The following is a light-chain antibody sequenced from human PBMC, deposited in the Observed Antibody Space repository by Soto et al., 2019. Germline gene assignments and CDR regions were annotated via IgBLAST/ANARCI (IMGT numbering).Light chain of an antibody. V-gene: IGLV4-69*01. CDR2: LNSDGSH. J-gene: IGLJ2*01. Sequence: QLVLTQSPSASASLGASVKLTCTVSSGHSSYAIAWHQQQPEKGPRYLMKLNSDGSHNKGDGIPDRFSGSSSGTDRYLTISRLQSEDEADYYCQTWGTGIVVFGGGTKVTVL. CDR1: SGHSSYA. CDR3: QTWGTGIVV.